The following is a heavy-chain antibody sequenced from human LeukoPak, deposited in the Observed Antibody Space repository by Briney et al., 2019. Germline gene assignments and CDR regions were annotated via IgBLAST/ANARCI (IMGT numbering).Heavy chain of an antibody. CDR1: SFSFSTYA. Sequence: PRRSLRLSFSASSFSFSTYAMDSGRQAPGKGLGWVAAISYDGSNQYYADSVKDRFTISRDNFNNTLYLQINSLRAEDTAVYDCARVPYMGLWLSGAFDIWGQGTMVTVSS. CDR2: ISYDGSNQ. J-gene: IGHJ3*02. CDR3: ARVPYMGLWLSGAFDI. D-gene: IGHD5-18*01. V-gene: IGHV3-30*11.